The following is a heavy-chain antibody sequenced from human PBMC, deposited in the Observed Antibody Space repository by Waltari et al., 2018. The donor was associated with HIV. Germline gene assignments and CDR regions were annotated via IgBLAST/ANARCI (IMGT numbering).Heavy chain of an antibody. CDR2: IYTNTGGT. Sequence: QVQMVQSGAEVKKPGASVKVSCKPSGFSPTGYYSHCVRQAPGQGLEWMGWIYTNTGGTNYGLQFEGRGTMTRDTSMRTAYMELRTLRSDDTALYYCARQMTFYDAFDVWGQGTVVTVSS. CDR1: GFSPTGYY. J-gene: IGHJ3*01. V-gene: IGHV1-2*02. CDR3: ARQMTFYDAFDV.